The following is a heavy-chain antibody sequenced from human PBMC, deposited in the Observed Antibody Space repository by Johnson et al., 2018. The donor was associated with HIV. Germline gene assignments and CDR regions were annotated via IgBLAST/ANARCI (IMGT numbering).Heavy chain of an antibody. CDR2: ISYDGSNK. CDR3: ARRAFEWELPGGAFDI. Sequence: HVQLVESGGGVVQPGRSLRLSCAASGFTFSNYGMHWVRQGPGKGLEWVAVISYDGSNKYYADSVKGRVTISRDNSKNTLYLQMTSLRAEDTAVYYCARRAFEWELPGGAFDIWGQGTMVTVSS. J-gene: IGHJ3*02. CDR1: GFTFSNYG. D-gene: IGHD1-26*01. V-gene: IGHV3-30*03.